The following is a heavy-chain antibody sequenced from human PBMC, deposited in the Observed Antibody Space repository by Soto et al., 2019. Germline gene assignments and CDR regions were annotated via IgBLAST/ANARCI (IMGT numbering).Heavy chain of an antibody. J-gene: IGHJ4*02. V-gene: IGHV3-23*01. D-gene: IGHD6-19*01. CDR3: AKATSRWRYFDY. CDR2: ISGGGGGT. Sequence: EVQLLESGGGLVQPAGSLRLSCAASGFTFSTYAMSWVRQAPGKGLEWVSAISGGGGGTYDADSVKGRCTISRDNSKTTLYLQMNSLRPEYTTVYYCAKATSRWRYFDYSGQGTLLTASS. CDR1: GFTFSTYA.